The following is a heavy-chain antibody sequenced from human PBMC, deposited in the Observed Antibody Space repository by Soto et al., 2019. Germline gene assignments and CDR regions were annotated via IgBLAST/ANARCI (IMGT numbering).Heavy chain of an antibody. Sequence: SETLSLTCAVSGYSISSGYYWGWIRQPPGKGLEWIGSIYHSGSTYYNPSLKSRVTISVDTSKNQFSLKLSSVTAADTAVYYCARDLAAAGEGWFDPWGQGTLVTVSS. D-gene: IGHD6-13*01. CDR1: GYSISSGYY. J-gene: IGHJ5*02. CDR3: ARDLAAAGEGWFDP. CDR2: IYHSGST. V-gene: IGHV4-38-2*02.